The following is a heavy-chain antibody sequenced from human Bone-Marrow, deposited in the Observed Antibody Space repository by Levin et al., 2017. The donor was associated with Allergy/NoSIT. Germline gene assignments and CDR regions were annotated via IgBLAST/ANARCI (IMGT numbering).Heavy chain of an antibody. V-gene: IGHV4-34*01. CDR1: GGSFSGYY. Sequence: SETLSLTCAVYGGSFSGYYWSWIRQPPGKGLEWIGEINHSGSTNYNPSLKSRVTISVDTSKNQFSLKLSSVTAADTAVYYCARGRGRVAAAGRGNYYCGMDVWGQGTTVTVSS. CDR3: ARGRGRVAAAGRGNYYCGMDV. J-gene: IGHJ6*02. D-gene: IGHD6-13*01. CDR2: INHSGST.